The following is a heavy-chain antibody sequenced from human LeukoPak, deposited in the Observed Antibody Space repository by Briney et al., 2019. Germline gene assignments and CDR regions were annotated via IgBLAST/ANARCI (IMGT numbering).Heavy chain of an antibody. J-gene: IGHJ5*02. CDR1: GFTFSSYW. CDR2: ISGSGGST. Sequence: PGGSLRLSCAASGFTFSSYWMSWVRQAPGKGLEWVSAISGSGGSTYYADSVKGRFTISRDNSKNTLYLQMNSLRAEDTAVYHCAKSERVLIDWFDPWGQGTLVTVSS. CDR3: AKSERVLIDWFDP. V-gene: IGHV3-23*01.